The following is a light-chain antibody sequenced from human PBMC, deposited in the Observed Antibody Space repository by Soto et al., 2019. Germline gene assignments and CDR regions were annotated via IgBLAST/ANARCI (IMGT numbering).Light chain of an antibody. CDR1: SSDVGGYNY. CDR3: SSYTSSSTPFYV. Sequence: QSALTQPASVSGSPGQSITISCTGTSSDVGGYNYVSWYQQHPGKDPKLMIYEVSNRPSGVSNRFSGSKSGNTASLTISGLQAEDEADYYCSSYTSSSTPFYVFGTGTKLTVL. V-gene: IGLV2-14*01. CDR2: EVS. J-gene: IGLJ1*01.